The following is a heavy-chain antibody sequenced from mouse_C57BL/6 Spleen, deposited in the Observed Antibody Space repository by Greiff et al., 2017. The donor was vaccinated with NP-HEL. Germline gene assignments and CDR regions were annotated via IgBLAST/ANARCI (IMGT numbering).Heavy chain of an antibody. CDR2: INPNNGGT. J-gene: IGHJ3*01. CDR3: ARGGDDGYYVKTGLAY. D-gene: IGHD2-3*01. Sequence: EVQLQQSGPELVKPGASVKISCKASGYTFTDYYMNWVKQSHGKSLEWLGDINPNNGGTSYNQKFKGKATLTVDMSSSTAYMELRSLTSEDSAVYYCARGGDDGYYVKTGLAYWGQGTLVTVSA. CDR1: GYTFTDYY. V-gene: IGHV1-26*01.